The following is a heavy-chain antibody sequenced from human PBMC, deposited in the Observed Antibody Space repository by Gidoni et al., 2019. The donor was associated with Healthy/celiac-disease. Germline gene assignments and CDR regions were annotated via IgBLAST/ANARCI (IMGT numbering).Heavy chain of an antibody. J-gene: IGHJ4*02. CDR3: AREMIVVVNKPLDY. V-gene: IGHV3-30-3*01. Sequence: QVQLVESGGGVVQPGRSLRLSCAASGFTLSSYAMHWVRQAPGKGLEWVAVISYDGSNKYYADSVKGRFTISRDNSKNTLYLQMNSLRAEDTAVYYCAREMIVVVNKPLDYWGQGTLVTVSS. CDR2: ISYDGSNK. CDR1: GFTLSSYA. D-gene: IGHD3-22*01.